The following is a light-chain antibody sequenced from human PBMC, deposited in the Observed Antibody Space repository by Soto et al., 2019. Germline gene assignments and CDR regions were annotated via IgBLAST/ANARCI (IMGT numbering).Light chain of an antibody. CDR1: QSVSRR. CDR2: AAS. CDR3: QQSYSMPLT. Sequence: DTQMTQSPSALSAFVGDSVTITCRASQSVSRRLSWYQQKAGEAPRLLIYAASTLQSGVPSRFSGSGSGTDFVLVINNLQPEDFATYYCQQSYSMPLTFGEGTRVDIE. J-gene: IGKJ4*01. V-gene: IGKV1-39*01.